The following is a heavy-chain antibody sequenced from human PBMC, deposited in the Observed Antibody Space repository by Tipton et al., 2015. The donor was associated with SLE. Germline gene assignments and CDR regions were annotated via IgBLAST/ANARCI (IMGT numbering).Heavy chain of an antibody. Sequence: TLFLTCTVSGGSVSSGSYYWSWIRQPPGKGLEWIGYIYTSGSTNYNPSLKSRVTISVDTSKNQFSLKLSSVTAADTAVYYCARAGDSSGLLDYWGQGTLVTVSS. CDR1: GGSVSSGSYY. J-gene: IGHJ4*02. V-gene: IGHV4-61*01. CDR3: ARAGDSSGLLDY. D-gene: IGHD3-22*01. CDR2: IYTSGST.